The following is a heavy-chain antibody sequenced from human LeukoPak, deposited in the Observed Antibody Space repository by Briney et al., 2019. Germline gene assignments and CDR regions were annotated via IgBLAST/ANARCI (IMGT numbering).Heavy chain of an antibody. V-gene: IGHV3-23*01. CDR2: ISGSGGST. Sequence: TGGSLRLSCAASGFTFSSYAMSWVRQAPGKGLEWVSAISGSGGSTYYADSVKGRFTISRDNAKNSLYLQMNSLRAEDTAVYYCARKRSPGAFDIWGQGTMVTVSS. CDR1: GFTFSSYA. CDR3: ARKRSPGAFDI. J-gene: IGHJ3*02.